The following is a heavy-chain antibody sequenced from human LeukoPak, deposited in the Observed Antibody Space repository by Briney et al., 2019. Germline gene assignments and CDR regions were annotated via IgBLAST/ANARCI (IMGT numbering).Heavy chain of an antibody. CDR2: ISAYNGNT. CDR1: GYTFTSYG. D-gene: IGHD6-6*01. J-gene: IGHJ4*02. CDR3: VRGPWQLVAFGYFDY. Sequence: ASVKVSCKASGYTFTSYGISWVRQAPGQGLEWMGWISAYNGNTNYAQKLQGRVTMTTDTSTSTAYMELRSLRSDDTAVYYCVRGPWQLVAFGYFDYWGQGTLVTVSS. V-gene: IGHV1-18*01.